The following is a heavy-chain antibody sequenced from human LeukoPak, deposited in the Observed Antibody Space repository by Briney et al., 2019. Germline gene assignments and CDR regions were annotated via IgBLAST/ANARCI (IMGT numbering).Heavy chain of an antibody. D-gene: IGHD3-9*01. Sequence: SETLSLTCAVYGGSFSGYYWSWIRQPPGKGLEWIGEINHSGSTNYNPSLKSRVTISVDTSKNQFSLKLSSVTAADTAVYYCARAPYYDILTGYYGLNFDYWGQGTLVTVSS. CDR3: ARAPYYDILTGYYGLNFDY. J-gene: IGHJ4*02. V-gene: IGHV4-34*01. CDR2: INHSGST. CDR1: GGSFSGYY.